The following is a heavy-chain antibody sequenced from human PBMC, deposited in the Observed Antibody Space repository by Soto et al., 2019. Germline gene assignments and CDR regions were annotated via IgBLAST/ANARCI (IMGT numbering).Heavy chain of an antibody. V-gene: IGHV1-8*01. Sequence: QVQLVQPGAEVRKPGASVKVSCKASGDIFTNFDFNWVRQATGQGLEWIGWMRANSGDTGHDQKFQGRVSMTRDTSMSTAYMELSSLRAEDTAVYYCARYIYGQGFKAWGQETLVFVSS. J-gene: IGHJ5*02. CDR2: MRANSGDT. D-gene: IGHD3-3*02. CDR1: GDIFTNFD. CDR3: ARYIYGQGFKA.